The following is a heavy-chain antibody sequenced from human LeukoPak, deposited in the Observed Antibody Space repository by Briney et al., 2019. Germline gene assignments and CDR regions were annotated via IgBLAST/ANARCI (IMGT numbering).Heavy chain of an antibody. J-gene: IGHJ4*02. V-gene: IGHV3-30*18. CDR3: AKSGRRGYSYGSRFKYYYDY. D-gene: IGHD5-18*01. CDR1: GFTFSSYG. Sequence: GGSLRLSCAASGFTFSSYGLHWVRQAPGKGLEWVAVISYDGINKYYADSVKGRFTISRDNSKNTLYLQMNRLRTEDTAVYYCAKSGRRGYSYGSRFKYYYDYWGQGTLVTVSS. CDR2: ISYDGINK.